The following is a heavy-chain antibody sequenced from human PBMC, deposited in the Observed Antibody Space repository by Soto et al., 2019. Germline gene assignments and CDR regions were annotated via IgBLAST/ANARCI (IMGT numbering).Heavy chain of an antibody. J-gene: IGHJ4*02. V-gene: IGHV4-30-4*01. Sequence: SETLSLTCTVSGGSISRGDYYWSWIRQPPGKGLEWIGYIYYSGSTYYNPSLKSRVTISVDTSKNQFSLKLSSVTAADTAVYYCARNRRRRGYFDYWGQGTLVTVSS. CDR3: ARNRRRRGYFDY. CDR1: GGSISRGDYY. CDR2: IYYSGST. D-gene: IGHD3-10*01.